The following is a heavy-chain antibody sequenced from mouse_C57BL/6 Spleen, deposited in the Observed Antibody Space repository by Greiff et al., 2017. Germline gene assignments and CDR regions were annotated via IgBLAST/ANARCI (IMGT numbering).Heavy chain of an antibody. CDR3: ARRGYYGSTYDYAMDY. CDR1: GYTFTDYY. J-gene: IGHJ4*01. D-gene: IGHD1-1*01. CDR2: INPNNGGT. V-gene: IGHV1-26*01. Sequence: EVQLQQSGPELVKPGASVTISCKASGYTFTDYYMNWVKQSHGKSLEWIGDINPNNGGTSYNQKFKGKATLTVDKSSSPAYMELSSLTSEDSAVYDWARRGYYGSTYDYAMDYWGQGTSVTVSS.